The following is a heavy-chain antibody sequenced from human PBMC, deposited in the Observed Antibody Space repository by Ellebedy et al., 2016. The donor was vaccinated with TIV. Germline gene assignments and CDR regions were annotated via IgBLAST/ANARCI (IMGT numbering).Heavy chain of an antibody. CDR1: GYSFIRYW. D-gene: IGHD6-19*01. CDR3: ARGDRGSGWYWDK. J-gene: IGHJ4*02. Sequence: GESLKISCKGSGYSFIRYWIGWVRQMPGKALESMGYIYPGYSDTRYSPSFQGQVTISVDKSISTAYLQWSSLKASDTAIYYCARGDRGSGWYWDKWGQGTLVTVSS. V-gene: IGHV5-51*01. CDR2: IYPGYSDT.